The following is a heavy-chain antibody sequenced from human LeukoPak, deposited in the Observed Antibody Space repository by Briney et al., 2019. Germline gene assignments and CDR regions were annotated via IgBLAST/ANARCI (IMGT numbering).Heavy chain of an antibody. Sequence: ASVKVSCKASGYTFTSYYMHWVRQAPGQGLEWMGIINPSGGSTSYAQKFQGRVTITADKSTSTAYMELSSLRSEDTAVYYCAREALSGSSLDYWGQGTLVTVSS. CDR3: AREALSGSSLDY. CDR1: GYTFTSYY. V-gene: IGHV1-46*01. CDR2: INPSGGST. J-gene: IGHJ4*02. D-gene: IGHD1-26*01.